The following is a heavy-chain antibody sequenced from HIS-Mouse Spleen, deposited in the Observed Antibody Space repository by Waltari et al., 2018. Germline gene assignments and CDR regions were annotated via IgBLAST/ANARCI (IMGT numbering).Heavy chain of an antibody. J-gene: IGHJ2*01. CDR1: GGSISSSSYY. CDR2: IYYSGST. D-gene: IGHD6-13*01. V-gene: IGHV4-39*07. CDR3: AREIPYSSSWYDWYFDL. Sequence: QLQLQESGPGLVKPSETLPLTCTFSGGSISSSSYYWGWIRQPPGKGLEWIGSIYYSGSTYYNPSLKSRVTISVDTSKNQFSLKLSSVTAADTAVYYCAREIPYSSSWYDWYFDLWGRGTLVTVSS.